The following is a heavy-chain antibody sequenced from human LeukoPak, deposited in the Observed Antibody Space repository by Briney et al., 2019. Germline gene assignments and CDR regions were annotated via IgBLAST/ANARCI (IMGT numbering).Heavy chain of an antibody. Sequence: GGSLRLSCAASGLSFGAHAMHWVRQAPGMGLEWVSGVGGGGQRTHYADSVKGRFTISRDNSKNTLYLQMKSPRAEDTAIYYCAKDRGYYVDTGTINFWGQGTLVTVSS. J-gene: IGHJ4*02. CDR1: GLSFGAHA. CDR2: VGGGGQRT. D-gene: IGHD2-15*01. V-gene: IGHV3-23*01. CDR3: AKDRGYYVDTGTINF.